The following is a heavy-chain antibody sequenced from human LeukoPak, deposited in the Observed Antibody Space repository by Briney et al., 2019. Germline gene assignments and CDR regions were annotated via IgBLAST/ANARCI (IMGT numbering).Heavy chain of an antibody. D-gene: IGHD3-16*01. V-gene: IGHV3-74*01. J-gene: IGHJ6*02. Sequence: GGSLRLSCAASGNYWMHWVRQVPGKGLVWVSHINSDGSWTSYADSVKGRFTISKDNAKNSLYLQMSNLRAEDTAVYFCARGGGLDVWGQGATVTVSS. CDR3: ARGGGLDV. CDR1: GNYW. CDR2: INSDGSWT.